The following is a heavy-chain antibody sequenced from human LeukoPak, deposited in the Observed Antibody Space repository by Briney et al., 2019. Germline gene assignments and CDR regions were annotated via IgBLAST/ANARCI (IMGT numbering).Heavy chain of an antibody. V-gene: IGHV5-51*01. CDR1: GYSFTSYW. J-gene: IGHJ6*03. D-gene: IGHD2-8*01. CDR2: IYPDDSDT. CDR3: ARHGHCTNGVCYSNYYYYMDV. Sequence: GESRKISCKGSGYSFTSYWIVWVRQMPGKGLEWMGIIYPDDSDTRYSPSFEGQVIISVDKSISTAYLQWSSLKASDTATYYCARHGHCTNGVCYSNYYYYMDVWGKGTTVTVSS.